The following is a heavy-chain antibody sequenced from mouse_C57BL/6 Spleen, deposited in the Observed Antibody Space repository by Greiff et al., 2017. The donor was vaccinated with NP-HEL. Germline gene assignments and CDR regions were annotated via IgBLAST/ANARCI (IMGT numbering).Heavy chain of an antibody. J-gene: IGHJ1*03. D-gene: IGHD1-1*01. CDR3: ARGAGSGPWYFDV. CDR1: GYSITSGYY. Sequence: EVHLVESGPGLVKPSQSLSLTCSVTGYSITSGYYWNWIRQFPGNKLEWMGYISYDGSNNYNPSLKNRISITRDTSKNQFFLKLNSVTTEDTATYDCARGAGSGPWYFDVWGTGTTVTVSS. V-gene: IGHV3-6*01. CDR2: ISYDGSN.